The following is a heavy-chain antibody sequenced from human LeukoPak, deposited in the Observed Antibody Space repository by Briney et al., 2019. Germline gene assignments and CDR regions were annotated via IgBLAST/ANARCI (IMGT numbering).Heavy chain of an antibody. Sequence: SETLSLTCTVSGYSISSGYYWGWIRQPPGKGLEWIGSIYHSGGTFYNPSLKSRVTISLDTSKAQFSLKLTSVTAADTAVYYCARLYLPATRFDYWRQGTLLTVSS. CDR2: IYHSGGT. D-gene: IGHD5-24*01. J-gene: IGHJ4*02. CDR3: ARLYLPATRFDY. CDR1: GYSISSGYY. V-gene: IGHV4-38-2*02.